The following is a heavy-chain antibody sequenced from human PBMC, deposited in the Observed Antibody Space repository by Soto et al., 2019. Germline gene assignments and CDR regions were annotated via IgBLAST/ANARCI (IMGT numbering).Heavy chain of an antibody. CDR2: IWYDGSNK. CDR1: GFTFSSYG. V-gene: IGHV3-33*01. J-gene: IGHJ4*02. D-gene: IGHD3-22*01. CDR3: ARGYDSSGYPRYYFDY. Sequence: QVQLVESGGGVVQPGRSLRLSCAASGFTFSSYGMHWVRQAPGKGLEWVAVIWYDGSNKYYADSVKGRFTISRDNSKNTLYLQLNSMIAEETALYYCARGYDSSGYPRYYFDYWGQGTLVTVSS.